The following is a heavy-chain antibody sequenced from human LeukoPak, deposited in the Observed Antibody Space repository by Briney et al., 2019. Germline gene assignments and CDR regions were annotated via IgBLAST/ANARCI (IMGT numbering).Heavy chain of an antibody. J-gene: IGHJ5*02. V-gene: IGHV1-2*02. Sequence: GASVKVSCKASGYTFTGYYMHWVRQAPGQGLEWMGWINPNSGGTNYAQKFQGRVTMTRDTSISTAYMELSRLRSDDTAVYYCARDTYCTNGVCQNNWFDPWGQGTLVTVSS. CDR1: GYTFTGYY. CDR2: INPNSGGT. CDR3: ARDTYCTNGVCQNNWFDP. D-gene: IGHD2-8*01.